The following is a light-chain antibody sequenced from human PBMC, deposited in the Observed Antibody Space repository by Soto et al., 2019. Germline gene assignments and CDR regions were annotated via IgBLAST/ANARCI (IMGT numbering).Light chain of an antibody. CDR2: GAS. J-gene: IGKJ3*01. CDR3: PLYNSYLVT. V-gene: IGKV3-15*01. CDR1: QSVSSK. Sequence: MRQSPATLSVSPGERATLSCRASQSVSSKLAWYQQKPGQAPRLLIYGASTRATGIPARFSGSGSGTEFTLAISILQPDDFATYYCPLYNSYLVTSGGGTNADI.